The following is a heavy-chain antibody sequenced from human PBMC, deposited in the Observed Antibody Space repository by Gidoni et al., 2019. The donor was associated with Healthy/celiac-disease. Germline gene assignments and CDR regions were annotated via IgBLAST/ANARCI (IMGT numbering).Heavy chain of an antibody. V-gene: IGHV3-30*18. CDR2: ITYDGSNK. J-gene: IGHJ4*02. CDR3: AKDRGSGIGYPFDY. CDR1: GFTFSSYG. D-gene: IGHD3-10*01. Sequence: QVQLVESGGGVVQPGRSLRLSCAASGFTFSSYGMHWVRQAPGKGLEWVAVITYDGSNKYYADSVKGRFTISRDNSKNTLYLQMNSLRAEDTAVYYCAKDRGSGIGYPFDYWGQGTLVTVSS.